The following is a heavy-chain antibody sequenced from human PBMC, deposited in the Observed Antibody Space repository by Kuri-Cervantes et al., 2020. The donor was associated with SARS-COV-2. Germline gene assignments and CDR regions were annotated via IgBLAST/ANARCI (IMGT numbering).Heavy chain of an antibody. J-gene: IGHJ4*02. D-gene: IGHD3-16*01. CDR3: TTGYGPFDY. Sequence: GESLKISCTASGFTFGGYAMYWVRQAPGKGLEWVGFIRSKTYGGTTEYAASVKGRFTISRDDSKSIVYLQMNSLKTDDTAVCYCTTGYGPFDYWGQGTLVTVSS. CDR2: IRSKTYGGTT. V-gene: IGHV3-49*04. CDR1: GFTFGGYA.